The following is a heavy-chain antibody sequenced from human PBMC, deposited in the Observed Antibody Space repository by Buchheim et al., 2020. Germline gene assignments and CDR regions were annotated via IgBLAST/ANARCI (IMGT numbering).Heavy chain of an antibody. Sequence: QVQLVESGGGVVQPGRSLRLSCAASGFTFSSYAMHWVRQAPGKGLEWVAVISYDGRKKYDADSVKGRFTISRDNSKNTVYLQMNSLRVEDTAVYYCARDSYGMDVWGQGTT. J-gene: IGHJ6*02. CDR3: ARDSYGMDV. V-gene: IGHV3-30*04. CDR2: ISYDGRKK. CDR1: GFTFSSYA.